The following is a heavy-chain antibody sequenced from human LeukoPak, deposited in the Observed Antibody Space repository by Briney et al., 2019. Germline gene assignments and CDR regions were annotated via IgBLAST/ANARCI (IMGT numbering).Heavy chain of an antibody. CDR2: IYNSGST. D-gene: IGHD5-24*01. CDR1: GGSISSYY. J-gene: IGHJ3*02. V-gene: IGHV4-59*01. Sequence: SETLSLTCTVSGGSISSYYWSWIRQPPGKGLEWIGYIYNSGSTNYNSSLKSRVTISADTSENQFSLKLSSVTAADTAVYYCARARGATIFQSAFDIWGQGTMVTVSS. CDR3: ARARGATIFQSAFDI.